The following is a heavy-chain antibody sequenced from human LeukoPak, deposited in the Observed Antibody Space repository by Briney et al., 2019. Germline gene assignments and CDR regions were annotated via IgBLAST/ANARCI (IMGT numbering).Heavy chain of an antibody. D-gene: IGHD6-6*01. V-gene: IGHV3-33*01. Sequence: PGRSLRLSCAASGFTFRNHGMHWVRQAPGKGLEWAAVIWYDGSNEYYADSVNGRFTISRDNSKNTLYLQMNSLRAEDTAIYYCVRDIGARYLDYWGQGTLVTVSS. CDR3: VRDIGARYLDY. J-gene: IGHJ4*01. CDR1: GFTFRNHG. CDR2: IWYDGSNE.